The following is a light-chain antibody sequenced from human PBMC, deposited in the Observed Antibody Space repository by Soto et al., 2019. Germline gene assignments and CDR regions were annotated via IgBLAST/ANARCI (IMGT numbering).Light chain of an antibody. CDR3: TSFTSSSTWV. CDR1: SSDVGGYNY. J-gene: IGLJ3*02. Sequence: QSVLTRPASVSGSPGQSITISCTGTSSDVGGYNYVSWFQQHPGKAPKLKIYEVSNRPSGVSNRFSGSKSGYTASLTISELQAEDEADYYCTSFTSSSTWVFGGGTK. V-gene: IGLV2-14*03. CDR2: EVS.